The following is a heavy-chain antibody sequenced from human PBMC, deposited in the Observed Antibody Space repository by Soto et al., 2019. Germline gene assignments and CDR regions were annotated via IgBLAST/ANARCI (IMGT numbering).Heavy chain of an antibody. CDR2: IFYSGST. J-gene: IGHJ6*02. V-gene: IGHV4-39*01. CDR1: GGSISISSYY. Sequence: SETLSLTCTVSGGSISISSYYWCWIRHPPGKGLEWIGSIFYSGSTYYNPSLKSRVTISVGTSKNQFSLKLSSVTAADTAVYYCARHLTYCSAGSCYSDFPYYGMDVWGQGTTVTVSS. D-gene: IGHD2-15*01. CDR3: ARHLTYCSAGSCYSDFPYYGMDV.